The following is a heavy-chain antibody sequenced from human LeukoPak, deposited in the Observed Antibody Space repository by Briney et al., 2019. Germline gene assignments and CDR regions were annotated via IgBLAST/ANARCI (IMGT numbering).Heavy chain of an antibody. CDR2: FIPIFGTA. V-gene: IGHV1-69*13. Sequence: SVKVSCKASGGTFSSYAISWVRQAPGQGLEWMGGFIPIFGTANYAQKFQGRVTITAEESTSTDYMDLNSMRSADTAVYYCARVVPAAIGGFRFAPCGQGTLVTVYS. J-gene: IGHJ5*02. D-gene: IGHD2-2*01. CDR3: ARVVPAAIGGFRFAP. CDR1: GGTFSSYA.